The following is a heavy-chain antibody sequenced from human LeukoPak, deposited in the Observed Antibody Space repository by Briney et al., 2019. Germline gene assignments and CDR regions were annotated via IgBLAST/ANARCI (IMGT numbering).Heavy chain of an antibody. CDR2: ISYDGSNK. Sequence: GRSLRLSCAASGFTFSSYGMHWVRQAPGKGLEWVAVISYDGSNKYYADSVKGRFTISRDNSKNTLYLQMNSLRAEDTAVYYCEYGGNSDYWGQGTLVTVSS. CDR3: EYGGNSDY. D-gene: IGHD4-23*01. V-gene: IGHV3-30*03. J-gene: IGHJ4*02. CDR1: GFTFSSYG.